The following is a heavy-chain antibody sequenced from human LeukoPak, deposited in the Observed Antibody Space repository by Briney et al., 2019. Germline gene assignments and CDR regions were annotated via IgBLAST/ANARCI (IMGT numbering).Heavy chain of an antibody. J-gene: IGHJ5*02. CDR1: GGSISSGGYY. Sequence: SQTLSLTCTVSGGSISSGGYYWSWIRQHPGKGLEWIGYIYYSGSTYYNPSLKSRVTISVDTSKNQFSLKLSSVTAADTAVYYCARVGLGYRYDNWFDPWGQGTLVTVSS. CDR2: IYYSGST. D-gene: IGHD5-18*01. V-gene: IGHV4-31*03. CDR3: ARVGLGYRYDNWFDP.